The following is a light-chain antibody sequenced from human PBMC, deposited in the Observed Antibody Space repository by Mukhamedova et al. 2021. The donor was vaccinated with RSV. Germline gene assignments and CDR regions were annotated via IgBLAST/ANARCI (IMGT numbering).Light chain of an antibody. Sequence: WYQRRVHGKAPKLLIYKASNLQSGVPSRFSGSGSGTEFTLTISSLQPDDFATYFCQQYITYWTFGQGTKLEIK. CDR2: KAS. J-gene: IGKJ1*01. V-gene: IGKV1-5*03. CDR3: QQYITYWT.